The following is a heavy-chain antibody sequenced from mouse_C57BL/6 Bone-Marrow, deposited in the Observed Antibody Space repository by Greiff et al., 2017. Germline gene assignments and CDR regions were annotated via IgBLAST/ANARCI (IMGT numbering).Heavy chain of an antibody. V-gene: IGHV5-6*01. D-gene: IGHD4-1*02. J-gene: IGHJ3*01. CDR1: GFTFSSYG. Sequence: EVQLMESGGDLVKPGGSLKLSCAASGFTFSSYGMSWVRQTPDKRLEWVATISSGGSYTYYPDSVKGRFTISRDNAKNTLYLQMRSLKSEDTAMYYCARLQLGPWFAYWGQGTLVTVSA. CDR2: ISSGGSYT. CDR3: ARLQLGPWFAY.